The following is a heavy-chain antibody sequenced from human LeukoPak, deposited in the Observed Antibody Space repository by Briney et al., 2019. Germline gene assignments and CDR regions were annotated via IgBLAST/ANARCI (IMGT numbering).Heavy chain of an antibody. D-gene: IGHD6-13*01. CDR3: ARHSKYSSSWYAYYFDY. J-gene: IGHJ4*02. V-gene: IGHV4-59*08. Sequence: PSETLSLTCSVSGGSINSYYWSWIRQPPGKGLEWIGYIYSSGSTNYNPSLKSRVTISVDTSKNQFSLKLSSVTAADTAVYYCARHSKYSSSWYAYYFDYWGQGTLVTVSS. CDR2: IYSSGST. CDR1: GGSINSYY.